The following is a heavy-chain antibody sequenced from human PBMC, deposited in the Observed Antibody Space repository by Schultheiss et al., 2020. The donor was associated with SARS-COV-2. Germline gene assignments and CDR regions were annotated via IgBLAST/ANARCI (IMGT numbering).Heavy chain of an antibody. V-gene: IGHV3-33*01. J-gene: IGHJ4*02. CDR1: GFTFSRHG. D-gene: IGHD6-13*01. CDR2: IWYDGSNQ. Sequence: GESLKISCAASGFTFSRHGMHWVRQAPGKGLEWVAVIWYDGSNQYYADSVKGRFTISRDNSKNTLYLQMNSLRAEDTAVYYCARGGYSSSWYDYWGQGTLVTVSS. CDR3: ARGGYSSSWYDY.